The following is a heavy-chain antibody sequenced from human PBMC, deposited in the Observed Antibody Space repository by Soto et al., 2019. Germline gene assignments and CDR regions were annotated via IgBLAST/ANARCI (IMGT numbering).Heavy chain of an antibody. CDR3: ARDPSDLWEPDQYFPH. CDR2: ISGSDGKT. V-gene: IGHV3-23*01. J-gene: IGHJ1*01. CDR1: GFSFTSYA. D-gene: IGHD1-26*01. Sequence: EVQLLESGGGLVRPGGSLRLSCAASGFSFTSYALSWVRQAPGKGLEWVSTISGSDGKTYYADSVKGRFSISRDTSKTTLYLQMNSLRAEDTAMYFCARDPSDLWEPDQYFPHWGQGTLVAVSS.